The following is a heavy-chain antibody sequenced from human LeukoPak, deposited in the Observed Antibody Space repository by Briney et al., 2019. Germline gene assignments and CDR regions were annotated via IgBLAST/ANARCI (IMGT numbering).Heavy chain of an antibody. CDR3: ARNASDSGTSYFDY. V-gene: IGHV4-39*01. D-gene: IGHD1-26*01. J-gene: IGHJ4*02. Sequence: TSETRSLTCTVSGGSISSGTYYWGWVRQPPGKGLEWIGSIYYSGSTSYNPSLKSRVTISVDTSKNQFSLKLDSVTAADTAVYYCARNASDSGTSYFDYWGQGTLVTASS. CDR1: GGSISSGTYY. CDR2: IYYSGST.